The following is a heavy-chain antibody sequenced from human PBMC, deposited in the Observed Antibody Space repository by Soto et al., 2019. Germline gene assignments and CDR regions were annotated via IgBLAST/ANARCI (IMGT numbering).Heavy chain of an antibody. V-gene: IGHV3-33*08. CDR1: GFSFRSYA. CDR3: ARDLRGYNYFAGMVV. J-gene: IGHJ6*02. CDR2: IWYDGVNK. Sequence: QRLSCAASGFSFRSYAMHWVRQAPGKGLEWVAVIWYDGVNKYYADSVKGRFTISRDNSNNTVYVQMNSLKAEDTAVYYCARDLRGYNYFAGMVVWGQGTTVTVSS. D-gene: IGHD3-10*01.